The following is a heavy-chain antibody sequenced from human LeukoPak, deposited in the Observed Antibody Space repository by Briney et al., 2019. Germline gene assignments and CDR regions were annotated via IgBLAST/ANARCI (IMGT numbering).Heavy chain of an antibody. V-gene: IGHV1-18*01. CDR3: ARGGPYSSSPPSY. CDR1: GYTFTSYG. CDR2: ISVYNGNT. D-gene: IGHD6-6*01. J-gene: IGHJ4*02. Sequence: GASVKVSCKASGYTFTSYGISWIRQAPRQGLEWMGWISVYNGNTNYVQKFQDRVTMTTDTSTSTAYMELRSLRSDDTAVYYCARGGPYSSSPPSYWGQGTLVTVSS.